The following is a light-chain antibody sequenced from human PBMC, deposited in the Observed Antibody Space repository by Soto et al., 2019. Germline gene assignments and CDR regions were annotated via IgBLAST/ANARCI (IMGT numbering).Light chain of an antibody. CDR1: SSNIGNNY. V-gene: IGLV1-51*02. Sequence: QCVLTQPPSVSAAPGQKVTISCSGSSSNIGNNYVSWYQQLPGTAPKLLIYENNKRPSGIPDRFSGSKSGTSATLGITGLRTGDEADYYCGTWHNSLSANVVLGGGTQLTVL. CDR3: GTWHNSLSANVV. J-gene: IGLJ2*01. CDR2: ENN.